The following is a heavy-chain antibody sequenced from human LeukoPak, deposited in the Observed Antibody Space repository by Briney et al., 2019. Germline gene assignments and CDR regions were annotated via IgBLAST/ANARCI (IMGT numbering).Heavy chain of an antibody. D-gene: IGHD1-1*01. CDR1: GYTFTGYY. J-gene: IGHJ3*02. V-gene: IGHV1-2*02. Sequence: GASVKVSCKASGYTFTGYYMHWVRQAPGQGLEWMGWINPNSGGTNYAQKFQGRVTMTRDTSISTAYMELSRLRSDDAAVYYCARAEERWGAFDIWGQGTMVTVSS. CDR3: ARAEERWGAFDI. CDR2: INPNSGGT.